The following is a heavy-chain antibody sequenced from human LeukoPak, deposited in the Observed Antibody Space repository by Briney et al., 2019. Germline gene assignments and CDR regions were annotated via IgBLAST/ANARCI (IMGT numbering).Heavy chain of an antibody. D-gene: IGHD1-20*01. CDR1: GFTFSGYV. Sequence: GGSLRLYCAASGFTFSGYVMTWVRQPPGKRLQWVADISGSGGGTYYADSVKGRFSISRDNSKNTLYLQMNSLRAEDTAVYYCARGVAYNWNDVDQAFDYWGQGTLVTVSS. CDR3: ARGVAYNWNDVDQAFDY. CDR2: ISGSGGGT. J-gene: IGHJ4*02. V-gene: IGHV3-23*01.